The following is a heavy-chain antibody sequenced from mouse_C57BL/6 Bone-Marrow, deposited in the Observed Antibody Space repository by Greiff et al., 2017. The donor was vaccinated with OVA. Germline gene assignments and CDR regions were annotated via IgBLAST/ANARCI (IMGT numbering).Heavy chain of an antibody. CDR1: GFSLTSYG. Sequence: VQLVESGPGLVAPSQSLSITCTVSGFSLTSYGVHWVRQPPGKGLEWLVVIGSDGSTTYHSALKSSLGISKDNSKRQVFLKMNSLQTDDTAMYYCARQYYYGSRYAMDYWGQGTSVTVSS. D-gene: IGHD1-1*01. CDR3: ARQYYYGSRYAMDY. J-gene: IGHJ4*01. V-gene: IGHV2-6-1*01. CDR2: IGSDGST.